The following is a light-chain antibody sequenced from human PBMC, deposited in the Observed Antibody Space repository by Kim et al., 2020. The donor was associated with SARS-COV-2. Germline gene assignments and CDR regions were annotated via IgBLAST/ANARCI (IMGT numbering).Light chain of an antibody. V-gene: IGLV1-47*01. Sequence: GQSVTLSCSEGSCSIGAIYVYWCQHIPGAAPRRLMHKNDQRPSGVPDRFSGSKSGASASLAISGLRSEEEADYYCASWDDNLSGALFGGGTQLTVL. CDR2: KND. CDR1: SCSIGAIY. CDR3: ASWDDNLSGAL. J-gene: IGLJ3*02.